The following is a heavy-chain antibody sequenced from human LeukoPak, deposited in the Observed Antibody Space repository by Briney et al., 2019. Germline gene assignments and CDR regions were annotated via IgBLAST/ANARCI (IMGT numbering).Heavy chain of an antibody. Sequence: ASVKVSRKASGYTFTGYYMHWVRQAPGRGLEWMGWINPNSGGTNYAQKFQGRVTMTRDTSISTAYMELSRLRSDDTAVYYCARGYSYGYQHFDYWGQGTLVTVSS. CDR1: GYTFTGYY. CDR3: ARGYSYGYQHFDY. CDR2: INPNSGGT. D-gene: IGHD5-18*01. J-gene: IGHJ4*02. V-gene: IGHV1-2*02.